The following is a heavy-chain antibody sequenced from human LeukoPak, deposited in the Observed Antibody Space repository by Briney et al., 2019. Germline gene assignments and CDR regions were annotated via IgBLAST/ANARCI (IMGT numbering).Heavy chain of an antibody. J-gene: IGHJ4*02. CDR2: VSSKGENT. CDR1: GFTFSTYV. Sequence: QPGGSLRLSCAASGFTFSTYVMHSVRQAPGKGLEYVAAVSSKGENTYYANSVKGRFTISRDNSKNTLYLEMGSLRAEDMAVYYCARPSSSGWYPPFFWGQGTLVTVSS. CDR3: ARPSSSGWYPPFF. D-gene: IGHD6-19*01. V-gene: IGHV3-64*01.